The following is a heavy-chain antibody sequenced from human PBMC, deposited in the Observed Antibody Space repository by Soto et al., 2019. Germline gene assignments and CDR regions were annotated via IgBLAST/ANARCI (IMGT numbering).Heavy chain of an antibody. D-gene: IGHD3-10*01. Sequence: QVQLQQWGAGLLKPSETLSLTCAVYGGSFSGYYWSWIRQPPGKGLEGIGEINHSGSTNYNPSLKRRVTLSVETSKHQYSRKWSSVTAAETAVYYCARVTVRYSYGMDVWGQGTTFTGSS. CDR3: ARVTVRYSYGMDV. V-gene: IGHV4-34*01. CDR1: GGSFSGYY. CDR2: INHSGST. J-gene: IGHJ6*02.